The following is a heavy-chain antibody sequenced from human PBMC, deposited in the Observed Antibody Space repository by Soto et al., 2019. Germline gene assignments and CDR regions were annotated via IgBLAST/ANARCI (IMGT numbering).Heavy chain of an antibody. D-gene: IGHD2-2*01. CDR1: GGSFSGYY. CDR3: ARAYCSITSCPSTVNRLIGRRYFDY. CDR2: INHSGST. J-gene: IGHJ4*02. V-gene: IGHV4-34*01. Sequence: SETLSLTCAVYGGSFSGYYWSWIRQPPGKGLEWIGEINHSGSTNYNPSLKSRVTISVDTSKNQFSLKLSSVTAADTAVYYCARAYCSITSCPSTVNRLIGRRYFDYWGQGTLVTVSS.